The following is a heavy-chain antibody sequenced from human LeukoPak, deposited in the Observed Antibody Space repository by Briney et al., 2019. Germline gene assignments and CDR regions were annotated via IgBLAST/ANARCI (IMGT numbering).Heavy chain of an antibody. CDR2: TSGSGGST. D-gene: IGHD5-12*01. V-gene: IGHV3-23*01. Sequence: PGGSLRLSCAASGFTFSSYAMSWVRQAPGKGLERVSATSGSGGSTYYADSVKGRFTISRDNSKNTLYLQMNSLRAEDTAVYYCAKLKSMVATSMYYFDYWGQGTLVTVSS. CDR1: GFTFSSYA. CDR3: AKLKSMVATSMYYFDY. J-gene: IGHJ4*02.